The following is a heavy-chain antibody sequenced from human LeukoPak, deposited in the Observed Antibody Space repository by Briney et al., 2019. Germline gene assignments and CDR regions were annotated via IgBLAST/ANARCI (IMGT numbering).Heavy chain of an antibody. CDR3: ARVPYSSSAPAFDY. CDR2: IYYSGST. V-gene: IGHV4-59*02. CDR1: GVSDSSNY. J-gene: IGHJ4*02. Sequence: SETLSLNCTVSGVSDSSNYWSWLRQPPGKGLEGVGYIYYSGSTNYNPSLKSRVTISVDTSKNQFFLKLSPVTAANTAGYYCARVPYSSSAPAFDYWGQRTLVT. D-gene: IGHD6-6*01.